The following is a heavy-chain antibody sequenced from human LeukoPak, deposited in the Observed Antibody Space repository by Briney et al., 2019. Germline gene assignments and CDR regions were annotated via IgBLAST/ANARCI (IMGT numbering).Heavy chain of an antibody. CDR3: ARNSCPSGSCYENRGYFDY. J-gene: IGHJ4*02. CDR1: GGSISSATYY. CDR2: IYTSGST. V-gene: IGHV4-61*02. D-gene: IGHD2-15*01. Sequence: TSETLSLTCTVSGGSISSATYYWSWIRQPTGKGLEWIGRIYTSGSTNYNPSLKSRVTISVDTSKNQFSLKLSSVTAADTAVYYCARNSCPSGSCYENRGYFDYWGQGTLVTVSS.